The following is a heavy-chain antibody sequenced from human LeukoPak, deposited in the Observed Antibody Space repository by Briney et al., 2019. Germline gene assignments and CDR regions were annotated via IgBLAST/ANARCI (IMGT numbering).Heavy chain of an antibody. Sequence: GRSLRLSCAASGFTYRSYAMHWLPQAPGKAREWVAVISYDGSNKYYADSVKGRFTISRDNAKNSLYLQMNSLRVEDTALYYCAKDLHSSAFYRGEIHYWGQGTLVTVSS. V-gene: IGHV3-30*01. J-gene: IGHJ4*02. CDR3: AKDLHSSAFYRGEIHY. CDR1: GFTYRSYA. CDR2: ISYDGSNK. D-gene: IGHD6-19*01.